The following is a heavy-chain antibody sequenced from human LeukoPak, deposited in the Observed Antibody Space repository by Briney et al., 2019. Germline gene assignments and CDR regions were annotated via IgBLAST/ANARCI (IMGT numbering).Heavy chain of an antibody. D-gene: IGHD4-17*01. Sequence: PGGSLRLSCAASGFTFTSYGMHWVRQAPGKGLEWVAFISFDGSIKYYVVSVKGRFTIPTDNSKNTLYLDMNSLRTEDTAVYYCAIPYGDFVYWGQGMLVTVSS. J-gene: IGHJ4*02. CDR3: AIPYGDFVY. CDR1: GFTFTSYG. V-gene: IGHV3-30*02. CDR2: ISFDGSIK.